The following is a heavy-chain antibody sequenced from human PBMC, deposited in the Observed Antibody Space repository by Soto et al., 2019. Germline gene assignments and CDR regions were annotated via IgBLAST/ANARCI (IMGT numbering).Heavy chain of an antibody. Sequence: EVQLLESGGGLVQPGGFLRLSCAASGFSFIKYAMSWVRQAPGKGLEWVSGLSGSGGSTSSADSVKGRFAISRDNSRNTLYLQMNSLRDGDTAIYYCARGFSAGKGSPPDYWGQGTLVTVSS. CDR1: GFSFIKYA. V-gene: IGHV3-23*01. CDR3: ARGFSAGKGSPPDY. J-gene: IGHJ4*02. CDR2: LSGSGGST. D-gene: IGHD3-10*01.